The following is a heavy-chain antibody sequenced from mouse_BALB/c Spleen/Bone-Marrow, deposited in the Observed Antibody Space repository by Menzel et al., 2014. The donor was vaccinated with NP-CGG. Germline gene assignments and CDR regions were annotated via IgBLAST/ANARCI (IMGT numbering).Heavy chain of an antibody. Sequence: EVQGVESGGGLVQPGGSLKLSCAASGFTFSSYTMSWVRLTPEKRLEWVAYISNGGGNTYYADPVQGRFTISRDNAKNTLYLQMSSLKSEDTALYYCARRDGTYYFDYWGQGTTLTGSS. CDR1: GFTFSSYT. CDR3: ARRDGTYYFDY. V-gene: IGHV5-12-2*01. J-gene: IGHJ2*01. D-gene: IGHD4-1*01. CDR2: ISNGGGNT.